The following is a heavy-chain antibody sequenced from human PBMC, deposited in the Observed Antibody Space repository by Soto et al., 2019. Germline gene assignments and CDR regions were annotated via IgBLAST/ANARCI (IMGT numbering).Heavy chain of an antibody. CDR2: ISGSVGST. Sequence: EVQLLESGGGLVQPGGSLRLSCVGSGFTFSDHGMSWVRQAPGKGLEWVSAISGSVGSTCYADSVKGRFTSSRDNSKNTLYLQMNSLRDEDTAVYYCAKDRTIAARNYDEWGQGDLVTVSS. J-gene: IGHJ4*02. V-gene: IGHV3-23*01. CDR3: AKDRTIAARNYDE. D-gene: IGHD6-6*01. CDR1: GFTFSDHG.